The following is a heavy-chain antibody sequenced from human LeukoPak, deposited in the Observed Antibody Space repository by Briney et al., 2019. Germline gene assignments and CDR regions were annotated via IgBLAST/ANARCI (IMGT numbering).Heavy chain of an antibody. J-gene: IGHJ4*02. CDR1: GFTFGSYG. D-gene: IGHD2-2*03. CDR3: AKDLDIVVVPAAVFDY. V-gene: IGHV3-23*01. CDR2: ISGSGGTT. Sequence: GGSLRLSCEASGFTFGSYGMTWVRQAPGKGLEWVSAISGSGGTTYYADSVKGRFTISRDNAKNTLYLQMNSLRAEDTAVYYCAKDLDIVVVPAAVFDYWGQGTLVTVSS.